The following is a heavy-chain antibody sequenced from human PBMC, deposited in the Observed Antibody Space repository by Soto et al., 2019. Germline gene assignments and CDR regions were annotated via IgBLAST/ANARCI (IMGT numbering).Heavy chain of an antibody. J-gene: IGHJ4*02. CDR2: ICGDGSGT. CDR3: AKYLHPAGIWTVDF. CDR1: GFTFNTYT. D-gene: IGHD6-13*01. Sequence: EVQLLESGGELVQPGGSLRLSCAASGFTFNTYTMNWVRQAPGKGLEWVSGICGDGSGTHYADSVKGRFTISRERSKNMLYLQMNTLTSEDTAVYYCAKYLHPAGIWTVDFWGQGTLVTVAS. V-gene: IGHV3-23*01.